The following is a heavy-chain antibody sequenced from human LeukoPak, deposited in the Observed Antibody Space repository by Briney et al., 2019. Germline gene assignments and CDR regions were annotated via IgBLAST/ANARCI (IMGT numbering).Heavy chain of an antibody. CDR1: GFTFSSYW. J-gene: IGHJ4*02. D-gene: IGHD4-17*01. CDR3: ARAVYGDYFDY. Sequence: TGGSLRLSCAASGFTFSSYWMHWVRQAPGKGLVWVSRINSDGGSTSYADSVKGRFTISRDNAKNTLYLQMNSLRAEDTAVYYCARAVYGDYFDYGGQGTLVTVSS. V-gene: IGHV3-74*01. CDR2: INSDGGST.